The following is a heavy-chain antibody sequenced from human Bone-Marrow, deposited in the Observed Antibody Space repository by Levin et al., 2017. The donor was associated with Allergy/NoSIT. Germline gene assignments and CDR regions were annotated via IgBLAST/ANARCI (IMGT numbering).Heavy chain of an antibody. CDR2: IWNDEINK. V-gene: IGHV3-33*01. D-gene: IGHD1-26*01. CDR3: ARVASGSHEDY. J-gene: IGHJ4*02. CDR1: GFSFSAYG. Sequence: GESLKISCVASGFSFSAYGMHWVRQAPGKGLEWVAMIWNDEINKNHADSVKGRFTISRDNSKNTVYLQMNSLRAEDTGVYYCARVASGSHEDYWGQGTLVTVSS.